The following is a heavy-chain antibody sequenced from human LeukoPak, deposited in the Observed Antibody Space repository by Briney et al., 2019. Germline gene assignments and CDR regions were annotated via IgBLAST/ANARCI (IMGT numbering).Heavy chain of an antibody. J-gene: IGHJ6*03. CDR2: IYTSGST. CDR1: GGSLSSGSYY. V-gene: IGHV4-61*02. Sequence: SQTLSLTCTVSGGSLSSGSYYWSWIRQPAGKGLEWIGRIYTSGSTNYNPSLKSRVTISVDTSKNQFSLKLSSVAAADTAVYYCARVKLRFSTRNYYYMDVWGKGTTVTVSS. D-gene: IGHD3-3*01. CDR3: ARVKLRFSTRNYYYMDV.